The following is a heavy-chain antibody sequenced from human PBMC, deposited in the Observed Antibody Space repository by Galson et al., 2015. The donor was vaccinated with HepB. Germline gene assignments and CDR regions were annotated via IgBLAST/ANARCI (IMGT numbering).Heavy chain of an antibody. CDR3: ARGVMRLVDY. D-gene: IGHD3-16*01. V-gene: IGHV3-48*01. CDR2: INTVSTAI. Sequence: SLRLSCAASGFTFDNYGMNWVRQAPGKGLEWVSYINTVSTAIYYADSVKGRFTISRDNDRNSLYLQMNSLRAEDTAVYYCARGVMRLVDYWGQGTLVTVSS. J-gene: IGHJ4*02. CDR1: GFTFDNYG.